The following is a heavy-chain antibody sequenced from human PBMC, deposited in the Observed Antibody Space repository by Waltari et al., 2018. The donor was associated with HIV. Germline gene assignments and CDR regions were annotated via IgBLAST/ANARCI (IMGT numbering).Heavy chain of an antibody. Sequence: EVQVVEFGGGLVQPGGSLRPSSAASGFRFSSYWISWVRQAPGKGLEWVANIKQDGSEKYYVDSVKGRFPISRDNAKNSLYLQMNSLRAEDTAVYYCARCGARITIFWAWGQGTLVTVSS. D-gene: IGHD3-9*01. J-gene: IGHJ5*02. CDR3: ARCGARITIFWA. CDR1: GFRFSSYW. V-gene: IGHV3-7*01. CDR2: IKQDGSEK.